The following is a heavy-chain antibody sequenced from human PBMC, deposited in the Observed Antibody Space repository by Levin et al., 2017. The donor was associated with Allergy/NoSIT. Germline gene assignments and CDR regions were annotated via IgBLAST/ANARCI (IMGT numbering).Heavy chain of an antibody. CDR1: GFMFDDYA. CDR2: ISWNSGNI. Sequence: GGSLRLSCAASGFMFDDYAMYWVRQAPGKGLEWVSGISWNSGNIDYADSVKGRFTISRDNAKNSLYLQMNSLRAEDTALYYCAKSRYYGSGRKNAFDIWGQGTMVTVSS. CDR3: AKSRYYGSGRKNAFDI. D-gene: IGHD3-10*01. J-gene: IGHJ3*02. V-gene: IGHV3-9*01.